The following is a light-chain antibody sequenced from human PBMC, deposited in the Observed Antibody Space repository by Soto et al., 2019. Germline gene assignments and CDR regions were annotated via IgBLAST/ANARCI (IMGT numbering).Light chain of an antibody. CDR3: QSYDSSLSGVV. Sequence: QSVLTQPPSVSGAPGQRVTISCTGSSSNIGAGYDVHWYQQLPGTAPKLLIYGNSNRPSGVPDRFSGYKSGPSASLAITGLQAEDEADYYCQSYDSSLSGVVFGGGTKLTVL. CDR1: SSNIGAGYD. V-gene: IGLV1-40*01. CDR2: GNS. J-gene: IGLJ2*01.